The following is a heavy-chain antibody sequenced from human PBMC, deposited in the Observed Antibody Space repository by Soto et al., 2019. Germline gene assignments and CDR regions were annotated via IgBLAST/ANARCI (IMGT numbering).Heavy chain of an antibody. CDR1: GGSISSSSYY. CDR3: ASEPWGYSYLSEYNWFDP. D-gene: IGHD5-18*01. V-gene: IGHV4-39*01. J-gene: IGHJ5*02. CDR2: IYYSGST. Sequence: PSETLSLTCTASGGSISSSSYYWGWIRQPPGKGLEWIGSIYYSGSTYYNPSLKSRVTISVDTSKNQFSLKLSSVTAADTAVYYCASEPWGYSYLSEYNWFDPWGQGTLVTVSS.